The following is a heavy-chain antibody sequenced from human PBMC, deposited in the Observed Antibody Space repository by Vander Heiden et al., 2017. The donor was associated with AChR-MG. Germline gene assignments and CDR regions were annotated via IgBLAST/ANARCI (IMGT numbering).Heavy chain of an antibody. CDR1: GFTFSSYG. CDR3: ARDSDYYDSSGHFDY. V-gene: IGHV3-33*01. J-gene: IGHJ4*02. CDR2: IWYDGSNK. D-gene: IGHD3-22*01. Sequence: QVQLVGSGGGVVQPGRSLRLSCAASGFTFSSYGMHWVRPGPGKGLEWVAVIWYDGSNKYYADSVKGRFTISRDNSKNTLYLQMNSLRAEDTAVYYCARDSDYYDSSGHFDYWGQGTLVTVSS.